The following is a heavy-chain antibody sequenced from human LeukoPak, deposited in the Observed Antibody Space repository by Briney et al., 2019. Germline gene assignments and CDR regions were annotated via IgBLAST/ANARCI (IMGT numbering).Heavy chain of an antibody. Sequence: GGSLRLSCEASGFTFSNYGMHWVRQAPGKGLEWVAVISYDGSNKYYADSVKGRFTISRDSSKNTLYLQMNSLRAEDTAVYYCASHYDTSGYHYFDFRGQGTLVTVSS. V-gene: IGHV3-30*03. CDR1: GFTFSNYG. CDR3: ASHYDTSGYHYFDF. CDR2: ISYDGSNK. D-gene: IGHD3-22*01. J-gene: IGHJ4*02.